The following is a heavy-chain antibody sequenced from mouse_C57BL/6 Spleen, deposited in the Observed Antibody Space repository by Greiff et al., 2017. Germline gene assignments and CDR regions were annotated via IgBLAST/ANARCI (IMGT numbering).Heavy chain of an antibody. V-gene: IGHV1-26*01. CDR1: GYTFTDYY. J-gene: IGHJ4*01. CDR3: ARCDYDGAYAMDY. Sequence: EVKVVESGPELVKPGASVKISCKASGYTFTDYYMNWVKQSHGKSLEWIGDINPNNGGTGYNQKFKGKATLTVDKSSSTAYMELRSLTSEDSAVYYCARCDYDGAYAMDYWGQGTSVTVSS. D-gene: IGHD2-4*01. CDR2: INPNNGGT.